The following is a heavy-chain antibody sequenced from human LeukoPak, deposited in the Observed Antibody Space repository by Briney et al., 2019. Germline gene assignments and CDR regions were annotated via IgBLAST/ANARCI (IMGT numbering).Heavy chain of an antibody. D-gene: IGHD3-16*01. Sequence: SETLSLTCTVSGASIGSYYWSWMRQPPGKGLEWIGFISQNGIPHYTASLKSRVTISRDTSENQVSLILSSVTAADTAVYCCTRHDVVAVMGHGMAVWGQGTTVTVSS. J-gene: IGHJ6*02. CDR1: GASIGSYY. CDR3: TRHDVVAVMGHGMAV. V-gene: IGHV4-59*08. CDR2: ISQNGIP.